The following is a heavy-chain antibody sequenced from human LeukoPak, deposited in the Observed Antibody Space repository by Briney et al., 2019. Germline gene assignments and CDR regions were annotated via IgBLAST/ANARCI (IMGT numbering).Heavy chain of an antibody. J-gene: IGHJ4*02. CDR1: GGSITNGAYT. Sequence: SQTLSLTCVVSGGSITNGAYTWSWIRQPPGKGLEWIGDIYHSGATYYNPSLKSRVTISIDTSNNQFSLRLNSVTAADTAVYYCARSYTAMGADPVFFNSWGQGTLVTVSS. D-gene: IGHD5-18*01. CDR3: ARSYTAMGADPVFFNS. CDR2: IYHSGAT. V-gene: IGHV4-30-2*01.